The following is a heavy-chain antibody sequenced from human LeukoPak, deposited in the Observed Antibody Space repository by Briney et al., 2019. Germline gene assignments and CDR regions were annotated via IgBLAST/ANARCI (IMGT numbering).Heavy chain of an antibody. CDR2: IYNSGST. J-gene: IGHJ4*02. CDR1: GGSISSYY. CDR3: AVGWLQLAY. V-gene: IGHV4-59*12. D-gene: IGHD5-24*01. Sequence: PSETLSLTCTVSGGSISSYYWTWIRQPPGKGLEWIGYIYNSGSTNYNPSLKSRVTISVDTSKNQFSLKLSSVTAADTAVYYCAVGWLQLAYWGQGTLVSVSS.